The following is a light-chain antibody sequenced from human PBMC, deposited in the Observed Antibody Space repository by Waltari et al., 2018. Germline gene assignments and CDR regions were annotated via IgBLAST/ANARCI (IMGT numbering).Light chain of an antibody. Sequence: SSDLTQDPGVSVALGQTVRINCQGDSFGRHYATWYQQKAGKAPVLVMYGYNKRPSGIADRFSGSSSGTTSSLIIAGSQAEDEADYYCSSRDSSGKVLFGGGTKVTVL. CDR1: SFGRHY. CDR2: GYN. CDR3: SSRDSSGKVL. V-gene: IGLV3-19*01. J-gene: IGLJ3*02.